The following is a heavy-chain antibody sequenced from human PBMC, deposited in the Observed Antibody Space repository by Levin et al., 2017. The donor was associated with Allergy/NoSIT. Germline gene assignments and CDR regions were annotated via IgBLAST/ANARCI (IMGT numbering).Heavy chain of an antibody. Sequence: GGSLRLSCAASGFTFSSYGMHWVRQAPGKGLEWVAVISYDGSNKYYADSVKGRFTISRDNSKNTLYLQMNSLRAEDTAVYYCAKDVLRYSSGWYNWYFDRWGRGTLVTVSS. D-gene: IGHD6-19*01. CDR2: ISYDGSNK. V-gene: IGHV3-30*18. J-gene: IGHJ2*01. CDR1: GFTFSSYG. CDR3: AKDVLRYSSGWYNWYFDR.